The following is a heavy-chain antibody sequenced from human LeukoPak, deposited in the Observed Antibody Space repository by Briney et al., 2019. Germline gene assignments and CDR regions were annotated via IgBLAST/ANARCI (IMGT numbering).Heavy chain of an antibody. CDR1: GFTFSSYA. CDR3: AKSTYYYDTFVNAFDF. CDR2: IYYGGST. D-gene: IGHD3-22*01. Sequence: GSLRLSCAASGFTFSSYAMSWVRQAPGKGLEWIGSIYYGGSTYYNPSLRSRVTTSVDTSKNQFSLKLSSVTAADTAVYYCAKSTYYYDTFVNAFDFWGQGTVVTVSS. V-gene: IGHV4-38-2*01. J-gene: IGHJ3*01.